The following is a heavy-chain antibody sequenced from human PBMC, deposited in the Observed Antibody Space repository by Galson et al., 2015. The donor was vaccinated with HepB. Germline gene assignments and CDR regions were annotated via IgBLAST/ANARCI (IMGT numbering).Heavy chain of an antibody. V-gene: IGHV1-69*13. D-gene: IGHD1-26*01. J-gene: IGHJ3*02. Sequence: SVTVSCKASGGTFSSYAISWVRQAPGQGLEWMGGIIPIFGTANYAQKFQGRVTITADESTSTAYMELSSLRSEDTAVYYCARARGSYDNDEDAFDIWGQGTMVTVSS. CDR3: ARARGSYDNDEDAFDI. CDR2: IIPIFGTA. CDR1: GGTFSSYA.